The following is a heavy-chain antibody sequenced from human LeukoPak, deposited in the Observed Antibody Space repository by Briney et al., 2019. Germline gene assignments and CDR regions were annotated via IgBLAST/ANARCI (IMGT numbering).Heavy chain of an antibody. Sequence: GGSLRLSCAASGFTFSSYAMSWVRQAPGKGLEWVSAISGSGGSTYYADSVKGRFTISRDNSKNTLYLQMNSLRAEDTAVYYCAKGRAAYYYYDMDVWGQGTTVTVSS. CDR2: ISGSGGST. V-gene: IGHV3-23*01. J-gene: IGHJ6*02. CDR1: GFTFSSYA. CDR3: AKGRAAYYYYDMDV.